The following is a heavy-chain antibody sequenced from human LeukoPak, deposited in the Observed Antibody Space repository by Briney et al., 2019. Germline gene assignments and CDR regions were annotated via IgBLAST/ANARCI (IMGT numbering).Heavy chain of an antibody. J-gene: IGHJ6*03. CDR2: ISGSGGST. CDR1: GFTFDDYA. V-gene: IGHV3-23*01. D-gene: IGHD3-10*01. Sequence: PGGSLRLSCAASGFTFDDYAMHWVRQAPGKGLEWVSTISGSGGSTYYADSVKGRFTISRDNSKNTLYLQMNSLRAEDTAVFYCGGGGFGEAYYYYYYMDVWGKGTTVTVSS. CDR3: GGGGFGEAYYYYYYMDV.